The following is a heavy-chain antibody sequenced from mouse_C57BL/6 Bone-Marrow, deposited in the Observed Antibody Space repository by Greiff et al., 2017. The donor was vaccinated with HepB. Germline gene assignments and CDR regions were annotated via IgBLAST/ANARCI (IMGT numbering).Heavy chain of an antibody. J-gene: IGHJ1*03. Sequence: EVQRVESGTVLARPGASVKMSCKTSGYTFTSYWMHWVKQRPGQGLEWIGAIYPGNSDTSYNQKFKGKAKLTADTSASTAYMELSSLTNEDSAVYYCTRWGTVGDWYFDVWGTGTTVTVSS. D-gene: IGHD1-1*01. CDR3: TRWGTVGDWYFDV. CDR1: GYTFTSYW. V-gene: IGHV1-5*01. CDR2: IYPGNSDT.